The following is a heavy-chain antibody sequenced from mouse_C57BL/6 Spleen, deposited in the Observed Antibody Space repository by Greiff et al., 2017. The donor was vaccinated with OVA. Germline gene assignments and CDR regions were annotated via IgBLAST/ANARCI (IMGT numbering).Heavy chain of an antibody. CDR1: GYTFTDYE. V-gene: IGHV1-15*01. Sequence: VQLQQSGAELVRPGASVTLSCKASGYTFTDYEMHWVKQTPVHGLEWIGAIDPETGGTAYNQKFKGKAILTADKSSSTAYMELRSLTSEDSAVYYCTRGGFAYWGQGTLVTGSA. J-gene: IGHJ3*01. CDR2: IDPETGGT. CDR3: TRGGFAY.